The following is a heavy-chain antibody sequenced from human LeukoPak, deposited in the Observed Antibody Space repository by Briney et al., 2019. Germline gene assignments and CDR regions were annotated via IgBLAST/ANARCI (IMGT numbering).Heavy chain of an antibody. V-gene: IGHV4-61*02. D-gene: IGHD6-13*01. CDR3: VSGAAAPLYYFDY. J-gene: IGHJ4*02. CDR1: GGPIDTTSYY. Sequence: SQTLSLTCTVSGGPIDTTSYYWSWIRQPVGQGLEWIGRIYPSGSTNYNPSLKSRLTLSVDKSKNQFSLNLTSVTAADTAIYYCVSGAAAPLYYFDYWGQGSLVTVSS. CDR2: IYPSGST.